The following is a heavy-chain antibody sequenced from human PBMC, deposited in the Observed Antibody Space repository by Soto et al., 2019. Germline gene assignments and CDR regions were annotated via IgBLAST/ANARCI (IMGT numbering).Heavy chain of an antibody. CDR2: ISSNGGST. Sequence: PGGSLRLSCSASGFTFSSYAMHWVRQAPGKGLEYVSAISSNGGSTYYADSVKGRFTISRDNSKNTLYLQMSSLRAEDTAVYYCVKGNGWFGELSPPYYYYGMDVWGQGTTVTVSS. D-gene: IGHD3-10*01. CDR3: VKGNGWFGELSPPYYYYGMDV. V-gene: IGHV3-64D*08. CDR1: GFTFSSYA. J-gene: IGHJ6*02.